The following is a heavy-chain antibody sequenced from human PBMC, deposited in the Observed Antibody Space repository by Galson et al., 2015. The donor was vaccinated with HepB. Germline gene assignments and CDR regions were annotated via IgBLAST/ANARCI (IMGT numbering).Heavy chain of an antibody. CDR3: ARNQHIVVGTATLQL. D-gene: IGHD2-21*02. CDR1: GFTFGSYS. J-gene: IGHJ1*01. Sequence: SLRLSCAASGFTFGSYSMNWVRQAPGKGLEWVSSISNSSSYIYYADSVKGRFTISRDNAKNSLYLQLNSQSAEDTAVYYCARNQHIVVGTATLQLWGQGTLVTVAS. V-gene: IGHV3-21*01. CDR2: ISNSSSYI.